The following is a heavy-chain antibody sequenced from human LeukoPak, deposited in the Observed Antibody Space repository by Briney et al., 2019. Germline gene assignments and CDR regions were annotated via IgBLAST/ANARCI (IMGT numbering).Heavy chain of an antibody. D-gene: IGHD3-22*01. CDR3: TRHGPYDSSGNYYYYYMDV. CDR2: IRSKANSYAT. Sequence: PGGSLRLSCAASGFTFSGSAMHWVRQASGKGLEWVGRIRSKANSYATAYAASVKGRFTISRDDSKNTAYLQMNSLKTEDTAVYYCTRHGPYDSSGNYYYYYMDVWGKGTTVTISS. J-gene: IGHJ6*03. V-gene: IGHV3-73*01. CDR1: GFTFSGSA.